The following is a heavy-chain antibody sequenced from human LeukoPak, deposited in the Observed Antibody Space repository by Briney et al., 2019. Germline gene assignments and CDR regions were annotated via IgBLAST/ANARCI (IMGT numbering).Heavy chain of an antibody. Sequence: GGSLRLSCAASGFTFSSYSMNWVRQAPGKGLEWVSSISSSSSYIYYADSVKGRFTISRDNDKNSLYRQMNSLRAEDTAVYYCARGESHDYGDYVAYWGQGTLVTVSS. D-gene: IGHD4-17*01. CDR1: GFTFSSYS. CDR3: ARGESHDYGDYVAY. V-gene: IGHV3-21*01. J-gene: IGHJ4*02. CDR2: ISSSSSYI.